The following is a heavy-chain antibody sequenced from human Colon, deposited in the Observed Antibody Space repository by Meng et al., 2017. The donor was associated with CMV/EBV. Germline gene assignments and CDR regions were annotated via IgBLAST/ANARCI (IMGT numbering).Heavy chain of an antibody. CDR3: ARWGSGWKIFDC. D-gene: IGHD3-16*01. CDR2: TYYRSKWFN. V-gene: IGHV6-1*01. Sequence: SGGSVSSNSAAWNWIRQSPSRGLEWLGRTYYRSKWFNDYAVSVKSRITINPDTSKNQFSLQLNSVTPEDTAMYYCARWGSGWKIFDCWGQGTLVTVSS. J-gene: IGHJ4*02. CDR1: GGSVSSNSAA.